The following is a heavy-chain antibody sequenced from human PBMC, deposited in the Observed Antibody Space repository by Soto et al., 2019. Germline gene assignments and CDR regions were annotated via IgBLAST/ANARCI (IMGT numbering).Heavy chain of an antibody. D-gene: IGHD1-7*01. CDR2: MNPNSGNT. CDR1: GYTFTSYD. J-gene: IGHJ3*02. CDR3: ARSTGTTPHAFDI. V-gene: IGHV1-8*01. Sequence: ASVKVSCKASGYTFTSYDINWVRQATGQGLEWMGWMNPNSGNTGYAQKFQGRVTMTRNTSISTAYMELSRLRSDDTAVYYCARSTGTTPHAFDIWGQGTMVTVSS.